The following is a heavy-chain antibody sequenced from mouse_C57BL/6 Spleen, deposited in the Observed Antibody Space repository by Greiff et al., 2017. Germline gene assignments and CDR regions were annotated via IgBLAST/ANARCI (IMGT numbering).Heavy chain of an antibody. CDR2: VDPEDGDT. J-gene: IGHJ3*01. V-gene: IGHV14-1*01. CDR3: TTPYYYGSSYSLAY. Sequence: VHVKQSGAELVRPGASVKLSCTASGFNIKDYYMHWVKQRPEQGLVWIGSVDPEDGDTAYSPEFQGKATMTADKSSNTAYLQLSSLTSEDTAVYYCTTPYYYGSSYSLAYWGQGTLVTVSA. CDR1: GFNIKDYY. D-gene: IGHD1-1*01.